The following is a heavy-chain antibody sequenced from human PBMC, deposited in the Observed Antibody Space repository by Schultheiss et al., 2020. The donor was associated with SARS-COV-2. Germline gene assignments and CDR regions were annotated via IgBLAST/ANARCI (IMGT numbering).Heavy chain of an antibody. CDR3: AKSKGAYYYYYMDV. V-gene: IGHV3-13*01. CDR2: IGTAGDT. CDR1: GFTFSSYD. Sequence: GGSLRLSCAASGFTFSSYDMHWVRQATGKGLEWVSAIGTAGDTYYPGSVKGRFTISRENAKNSLYLQMNSLRAEDTAVYYCAKSKGAYYYYYMDVWGKGTTVTVSS. J-gene: IGHJ6*03. D-gene: IGHD1-26*01.